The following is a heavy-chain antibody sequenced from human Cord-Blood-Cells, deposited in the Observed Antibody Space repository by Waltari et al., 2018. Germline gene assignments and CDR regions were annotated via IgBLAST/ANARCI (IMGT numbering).Heavy chain of an antibody. Sequence: QLQLQESGPGLVKPSETLSLTCTVSGGSISSSSYYWGWIRQPPGKGLEWIGGIYYSGSTYYNPSLKSRVTISVDTSKNQFSLKLSSVTAADTAVYYCARTIRYCTNGVCYMEWFDPWGQGTLVTVSS. J-gene: IGHJ5*02. D-gene: IGHD2-8*01. V-gene: IGHV4-39*01. CDR2: IYYSGST. CDR3: ARTIRYCTNGVCYMEWFDP. CDR1: GGSISSSSYY.